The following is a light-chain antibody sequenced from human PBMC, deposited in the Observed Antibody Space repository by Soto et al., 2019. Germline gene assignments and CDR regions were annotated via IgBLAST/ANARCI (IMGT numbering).Light chain of an antibody. J-gene: IGKJ4*01. V-gene: IGKV1-5*03. CDR1: QTISMW. CDR2: KAS. CDR3: QQYNTYPRA. Sequence: DIQMTQSPSTLSASVGDSVTITCRASQTISMWLAWYQQKPGKAPNLLIYKASSLESGVPSRFSGSGSGTEFTLTISRLQADEVAIYYCQQYNTYPRAVAGGTKVEIK.